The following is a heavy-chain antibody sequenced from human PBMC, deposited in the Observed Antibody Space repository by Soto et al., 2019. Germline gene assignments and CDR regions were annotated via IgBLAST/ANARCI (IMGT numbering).Heavy chain of an antibody. Sequence: ASVKVSCKASGYTFTSYGISWVRQAPGQGLEWMGWISAYNGNTNYAQKLQGRVTMTTDTSTSTAYMELSSLRSEDTAVYYCARGPIGVVIISYYYYGMDVWGQGTTVTVSS. CDR3: ARGPIGVVIISYYYYGMDV. J-gene: IGHJ6*02. CDR2: ISAYNGNT. CDR1: GYTFTSYG. V-gene: IGHV1-18*04. D-gene: IGHD3-3*01.